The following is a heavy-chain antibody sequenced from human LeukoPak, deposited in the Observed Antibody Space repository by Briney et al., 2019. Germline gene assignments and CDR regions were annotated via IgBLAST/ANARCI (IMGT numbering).Heavy chain of an antibody. J-gene: IGHJ4*02. CDR3: ARDLTPARRGHYFDY. CDR1: GGSISSSSYY. Sequence: SETLSLTCTVSGGSISSSSYYWGWIRQPPGKGLEWIGYIYYSGSTNYNPSLKSRVTISVDTSKNQFSLKLSSVTAADTAVYYCARDLTPARRGHYFDYWGQGTLVTVSS. V-gene: IGHV4-61*01. D-gene: IGHD1-14*01. CDR2: IYYSGST.